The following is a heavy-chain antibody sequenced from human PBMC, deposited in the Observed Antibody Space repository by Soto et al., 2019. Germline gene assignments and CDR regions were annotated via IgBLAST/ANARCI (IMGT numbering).Heavy chain of an antibody. D-gene: IGHD5-18*01. CDR3: TKSCIHEKNWFDT. J-gene: IGHJ5*02. CDR1: GFSFTTYG. Sequence: WGSLRLSCAASGFSFTTYGMSWVRQAPGKGLEWVSDISSTVLYTYLADSVKGRFTISGDSSKNTLYLQMNSLRVDDTAVYFCTKSCIHEKNWFDTWDQGTMVTVSA. CDR2: ISSTVLYT. V-gene: IGHV3-23*01.